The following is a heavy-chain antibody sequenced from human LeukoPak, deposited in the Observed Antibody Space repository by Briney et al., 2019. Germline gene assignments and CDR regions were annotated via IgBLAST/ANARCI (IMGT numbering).Heavy chain of an antibody. CDR3: VRVYHDGSFESGNWFDP. D-gene: IGHD3-22*01. Sequence: GASVKVSCTASGGTFSSYAISWVRQAPGQGLEWMGGIIPIFGTANYAQKFQGRVNITRDTSISTAYMELSSLRSEDTAVYYCVRVYHDGSFESGNWFDPWGQGTLVTVSS. CDR1: GGTFSSYA. CDR2: IIPIFGTA. J-gene: IGHJ5*02. V-gene: IGHV1-69*05.